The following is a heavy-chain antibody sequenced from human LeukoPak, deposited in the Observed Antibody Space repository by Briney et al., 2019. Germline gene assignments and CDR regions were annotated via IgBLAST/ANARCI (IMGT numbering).Heavy chain of an antibody. J-gene: IGHJ1*01. Sequence: ASVKVSCKASGYTFTNYDINWVRQATGQGLESMVWMNPNSGNAGYAQKFQGRVTITRDTSISTAYMELSSLTSGDTAVYYCARGHVSGWTRPEGYWGQGTLVTVSS. CDR2: MNPNSGNA. V-gene: IGHV1-8*01. CDR3: ARGHVSGWTRPEGY. D-gene: IGHD6-19*01. CDR1: GYTFTNYD.